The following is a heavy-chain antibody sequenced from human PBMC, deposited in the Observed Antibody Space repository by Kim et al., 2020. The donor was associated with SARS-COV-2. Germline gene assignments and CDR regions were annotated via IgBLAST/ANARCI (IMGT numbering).Heavy chain of an antibody. V-gene: IGHV3-49*03. CDR2: IRSKAYGGTT. CDR3: TRDPGRLYGGNRDAFDI. CDR1: GFTFGDYA. D-gene: IGHD4-17*01. J-gene: IGHJ3*02. Sequence: GGSPRLSCTASGFTFGDYAMSWFRQAPGKGLEWVGFIRSKAYGGTTEYAASVKGRFTISRDDSKSIAYLQMNSLKTEDTAVYYCTRDPGRLYGGNRDAFDIWGQGTMVTVSS.